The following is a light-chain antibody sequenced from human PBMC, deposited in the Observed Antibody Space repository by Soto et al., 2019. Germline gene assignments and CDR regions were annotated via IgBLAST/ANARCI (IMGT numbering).Light chain of an antibody. CDR3: QHYHDWPPWT. V-gene: IGKV3-15*01. J-gene: IGKJ1*01. Sequence: EILMTQSPATLSVSPGERATLSCRASQSVSNNVAWYQQKPGQAPRLVIYAASMRATGIPARFSGRGSGTEFTLTISSLQSDYVAVYYCQHYHDWPPWTFGQGTRVEIK. CDR2: AAS. CDR1: QSVSNN.